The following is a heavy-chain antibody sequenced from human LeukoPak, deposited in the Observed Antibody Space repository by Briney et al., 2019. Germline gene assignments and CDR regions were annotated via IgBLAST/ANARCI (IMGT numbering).Heavy chain of an antibody. CDR3: ARGAADDFYYMDV. D-gene: IGHD3/OR15-3a*01. V-gene: IGHV3-20*04. Sequence: GGSLRLSCAASGFTFDDYGMSWVRQAPGKGLEWVSGINWNGGSSGYADSVKGRFTMSRDNAKNSLYLQMNSLRAEDTALYYCARGAADDFYYMDVWGKGTTVNVSS. J-gene: IGHJ6*03. CDR2: INWNGGSS. CDR1: GFTFDDYG.